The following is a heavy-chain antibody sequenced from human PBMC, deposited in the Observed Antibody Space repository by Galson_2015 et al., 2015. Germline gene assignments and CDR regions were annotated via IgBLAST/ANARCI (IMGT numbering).Heavy chain of an antibody. V-gene: IGHV3-43*01. CDR2: ISWDGGST. CDR1: GFTFDDYP. J-gene: IGHJ5*02. D-gene: IGHD3-22*01. Sequence: SLRLSCAASGFTFDDYPMHWVRQAPGKGLEWVSLISWDGGSTYYADSVKGRFTISRDNSKNSLYLQMNSLRTEDTALYYCAKDKGSGYSNWFDPWGQGTLVTVSS. CDR3: AKDKGSGYSNWFDP.